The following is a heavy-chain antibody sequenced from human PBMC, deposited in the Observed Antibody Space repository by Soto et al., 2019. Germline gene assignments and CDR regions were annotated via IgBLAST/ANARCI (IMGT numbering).Heavy chain of an antibody. J-gene: IGHJ4*02. CDR3: ARQFDSDTTGYYYAY. V-gene: IGHV1-69*13. CDR1: GGTFSRNT. Sequence: ASVKVSCKASGGTFSRNTISWVRQAPGQGLEWMGGIMPIFGSANYAQKFQGRVTITADENTRTVYMELSRLRSEDTAVYYCARQFDSDTTGYYYAYWGQGTLVT. D-gene: IGHD3-22*01. CDR2: IMPIFGSA.